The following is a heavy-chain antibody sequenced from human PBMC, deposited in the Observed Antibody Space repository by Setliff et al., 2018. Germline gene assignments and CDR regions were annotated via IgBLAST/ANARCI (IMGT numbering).Heavy chain of an antibody. CDR1: GASINRDY. V-gene: IGHV4-59*01. Sequence: PSETLSLTCSVSGASINRDYWNWIRQPPGKGLEWIGYIHYSGSTNYNPSLKSRVTISFNTSKNQISLKLSSVTPADAAVYYCARGSEFYYDSGTIDSWGPGTLVTVSS. CDR2: IHYSGST. J-gene: IGHJ4*02. CDR3: ARGSEFYYDSGTIDS. D-gene: IGHD3-10*01.